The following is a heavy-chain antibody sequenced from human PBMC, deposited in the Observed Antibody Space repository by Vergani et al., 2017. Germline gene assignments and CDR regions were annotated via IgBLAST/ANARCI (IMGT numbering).Heavy chain of an antibody. V-gene: IGHV1-69*01. CDR2: IIPIFGTA. Sequence: QVQLVQSGAEVKKPGSSVKVSCKASGGTFSSYAISWVRQAPGQGLEWMGGIIPIFGTANYAQKFQGRVTITADESTSTAYMELRSLRSEDTAVYYCATITMVRGVIIELFDYWGQGTLVTVSS. J-gene: IGHJ4*02. D-gene: IGHD3-10*01. CDR3: ATITMVRGVIIELFDY. CDR1: GGTFSSYA.